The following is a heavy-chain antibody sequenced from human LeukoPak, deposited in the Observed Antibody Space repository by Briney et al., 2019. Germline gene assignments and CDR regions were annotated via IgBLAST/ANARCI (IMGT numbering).Heavy chain of an antibody. Sequence: SETLSLTCAVYGGSFSGYYWSWIRQPPGKGLEWIGEINHSGSTNYNPSLKSRVTISADTSKNQFSLKLSSVTAADTAVYYCARSHDSSYFDYWGQGTLVTVSS. D-gene: IGHD3-22*01. CDR3: ARSHDSSYFDY. J-gene: IGHJ4*02. CDR2: INHSGST. CDR1: GGSFSGYY. V-gene: IGHV4-34*01.